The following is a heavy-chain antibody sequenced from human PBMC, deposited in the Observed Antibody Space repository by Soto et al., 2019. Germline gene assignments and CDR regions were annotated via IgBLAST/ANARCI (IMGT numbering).Heavy chain of an antibody. Sequence: ASVKVSCKASGYTFTTYDINWVRQATGQRLERMGWMNPNSGNTGYAQKFQGRVTMTRKTSINTAYMELSSLRSEDSAVYFCTRARGWLLYYWGQGTLVTVSS. CDR2: MNPNSGNT. J-gene: IGHJ4*02. V-gene: IGHV1-8*01. CDR3: TRARGWLLYY. CDR1: GYTFTTYD. D-gene: IGHD3-9*01.